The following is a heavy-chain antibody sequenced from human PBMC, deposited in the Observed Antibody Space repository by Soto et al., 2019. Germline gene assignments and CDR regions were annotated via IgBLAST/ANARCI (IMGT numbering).Heavy chain of an antibody. Sequence: EVQLVESGGGLVQPGGSLRLSCAASGFTFSSYWMHWVRQAPGKGLVWVSRINTDGSSTNYADSVKGRFTISRDNAKKTLYLHMISLSAEDTAVYFWSGSPTQRGYWGQGTLVNVSS. CDR2: INTDGSST. D-gene: IGHD2-2*01. CDR1: GFTFSSYW. J-gene: IGHJ4*02. CDR3: SGSPTQRGY. V-gene: IGHV3-74*01.